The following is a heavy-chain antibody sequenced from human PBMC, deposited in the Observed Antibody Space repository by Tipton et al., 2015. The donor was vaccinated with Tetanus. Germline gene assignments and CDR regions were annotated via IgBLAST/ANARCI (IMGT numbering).Heavy chain of an antibody. Sequence: SLRLSCAASGFTFNNYAMHWVRQAPGKGLEWVAVISYDGSNKYDAESVKGRLTISRDNSNNTLYVQMDSLRAEDTAVYYCARVHTPGLLGRYPFDSWGQGTLVTVSS. J-gene: IGHJ4*02. CDR2: ISYDGSNK. D-gene: IGHD2-21*02. V-gene: IGHV3-30-3*01. CDR1: GFTFNNYA. CDR3: ARVHTPGLLGRYPFDS.